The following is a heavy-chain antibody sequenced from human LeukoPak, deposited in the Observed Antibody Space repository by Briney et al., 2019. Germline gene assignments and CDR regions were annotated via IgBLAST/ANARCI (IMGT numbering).Heavy chain of an antibody. CDR3: AREGRSSGSKKVWFDP. V-gene: IGHV4-34*01. Sequence: SETLSLTCAVYGGSFSGYYWSWIRQPPGKGLEWIGEINHSGRTNYNPALKSRVTISVVTSKNQFSLKLISVTAADTAVYYCAREGRSSGSKKVWFDPWGQGTLVTVSS. J-gene: IGHJ5*02. D-gene: IGHD6-19*01. CDR2: INHSGRT. CDR1: GGSFSGYY.